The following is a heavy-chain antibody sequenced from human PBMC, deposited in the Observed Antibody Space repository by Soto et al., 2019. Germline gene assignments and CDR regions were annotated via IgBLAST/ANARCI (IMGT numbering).Heavy chain of an antibody. Sequence: EVQLVESGGGLVQPGGSLRISCKGSGFSFSSYWMSWVRQAPGKGLEWVASIKQDESEKYYVDSVKGRFTISRDNVDVSVFLHMNSLSAEDPDVYFCVRDVWVDYVNWGQGTLVTVSS. V-gene: IGHV3-7*01. CDR1: GFSFSSYW. D-gene: IGHD3-16*01. J-gene: IGHJ4*02. CDR2: IKQDESEK. CDR3: VRDVWVDYVN.